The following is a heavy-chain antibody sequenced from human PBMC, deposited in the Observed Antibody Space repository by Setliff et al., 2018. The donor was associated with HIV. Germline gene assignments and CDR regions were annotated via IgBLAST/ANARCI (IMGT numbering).Heavy chain of an antibody. CDR2: INTSGTT. CDR1: GGSISSATYY. D-gene: IGHD2-21*01. J-gene: IGHJ4*02. CDR3: AAQDLYLVKYYYMDY. Sequence: SETLSLTCSVSGGSISSATYYWNWIRQPAGKALEWIGRINTSGTTIYSPSLKSRVTISLEKSNNQFSLKLSSGTAADTAGYYCAAQDLYLVKYYYMDYWGPGALVTVSS. V-gene: IGHV4-61*02.